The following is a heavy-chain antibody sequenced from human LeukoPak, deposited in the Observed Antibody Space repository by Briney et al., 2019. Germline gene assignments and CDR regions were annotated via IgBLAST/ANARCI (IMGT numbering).Heavy chain of an antibody. J-gene: IGHJ4*02. CDR3: AALWRGKDGYTLDY. Sequence: GGSLRLSCAASGFTFDDYTMHWVRQAPGKGLGWVSLISWDGGSKYYADSVKGRFTISRDNSKNYRYLQMNSLRIEDTALYYCAALWRGKDGYTLDYWGQETPVTVSS. V-gene: IGHV3-43*01. D-gene: IGHD5-24*01. CDR1: GFTFDDYT. CDR2: ISWDGGSK.